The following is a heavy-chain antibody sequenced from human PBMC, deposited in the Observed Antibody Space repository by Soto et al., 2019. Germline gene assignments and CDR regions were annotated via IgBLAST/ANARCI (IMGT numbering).Heavy chain of an antibody. D-gene: IGHD1-1*01. CDR2: IKSKTDGGTT. J-gene: IGHJ3*02. CDR1: GFTFSNSS. CDR3: TTDRTGTTDAFDI. Sequence: PRWSLRLSCAPSGFTFSNSSMSSFRQAPWNGLEWVGLIKSKTDGGTTDYAAPVKGRFTISRDDSKNTLYLQMNSLKTEDKAVCYCTTDRTGTTDAFDIWGQGTMVTVS. V-gene: IGHV3-15*01.